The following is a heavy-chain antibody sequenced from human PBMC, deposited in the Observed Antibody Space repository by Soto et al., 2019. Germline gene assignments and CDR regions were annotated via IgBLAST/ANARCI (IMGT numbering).Heavy chain of an antibody. Sequence: QVQLVQSGAEVKRPGASVKVSCKASGYTFTDYGISWVRQAPGQGLEWVGWISVKNGNTNYAQKVQGRVTMTTDTSTSTAYMELRSLRPDDTAVYYCARSWVWTGNPDTWGQGTLVTVSS. CDR3: ARSWVWTGNPDT. D-gene: IGHD6-13*01. CDR2: ISVKNGNT. J-gene: IGHJ5*02. V-gene: IGHV1-18*01. CDR1: GYTFTDYG.